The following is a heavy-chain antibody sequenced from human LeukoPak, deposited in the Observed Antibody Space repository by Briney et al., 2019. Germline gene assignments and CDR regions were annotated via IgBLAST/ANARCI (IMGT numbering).Heavy chain of an antibody. J-gene: IGHJ4*02. CDR1: GYNFFTYG. Sequence: ASVKVSCKASGYNFFTYGITWVRQAPGQGLEWMGIINPSGGSTSYAQKFQGRVTMTRDTSTSTVYMELSSLRSEDTAVYYCARDQAYCGGDCYLSFDYWGQGTLVTVSS. V-gene: IGHV1-46*01. D-gene: IGHD2-21*02. CDR2: INPSGGST. CDR3: ARDQAYCGGDCYLSFDY.